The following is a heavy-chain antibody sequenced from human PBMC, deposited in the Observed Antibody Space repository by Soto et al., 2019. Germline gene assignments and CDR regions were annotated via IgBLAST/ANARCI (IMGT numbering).Heavy chain of an antibody. CDR2: INPSGGST. Sequence: GASVKVSCKASGYTFTDYFIHWVRQAPGQGLAWMGIINPSGGSTRYAQKFQGRVTMTRDTSTGTDYMELSSLRSGDTAVYYCARDFLAQPLNYFINMDVWGQADTVAVS. D-gene: IGHD1-7*01. J-gene: IGHJ6*02. CDR1: GYTFTDYF. V-gene: IGHV1-46*01. CDR3: ARDFLAQPLNYFINMDV.